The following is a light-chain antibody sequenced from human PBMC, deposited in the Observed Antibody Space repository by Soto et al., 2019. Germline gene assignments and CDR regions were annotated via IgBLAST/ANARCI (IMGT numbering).Light chain of an antibody. CDR3: SSYTSSSTYD. J-gene: IGLJ1*01. CDR1: SSDVGNSNG. V-gene: IGLV2-18*02. CDR2: DVN. Sequence: QSALTQPPSVPGSPGQSVAISCTGTSSDVGNSNGVSWYHQPPGTAPKLIIYDVNNRPSGVPDRFSGSKSGNTASLTISGPQAEDEGDYSCSSYTSSSTYDFGTGTKVTVL.